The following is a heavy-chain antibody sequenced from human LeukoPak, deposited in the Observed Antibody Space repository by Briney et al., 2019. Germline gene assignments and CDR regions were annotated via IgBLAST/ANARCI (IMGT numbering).Heavy chain of an antibody. Sequence: GGSLRLSCAASGFTFSSYEMNWVRQAPGKGLEWVSYISSSGSTIYYADSVKGRFTISRDNAKNSLYLQMNSLRAEDTAVYYCAKLGITMTGGVWEKGPRVTIPS. V-gene: IGHV3-48*03. CDR1: GFTFSSYE. J-gene: IGHJ6*03. D-gene: IGHD3-22*01. CDR3: AKLGITMTGGV. CDR2: ISSSGSTI.